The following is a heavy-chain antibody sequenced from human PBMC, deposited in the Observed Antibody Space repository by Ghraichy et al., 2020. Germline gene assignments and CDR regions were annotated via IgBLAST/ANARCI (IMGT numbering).Heavy chain of an antibody. V-gene: IGHV4-61*01. J-gene: IGHJ3*02. D-gene: IGHD3-22*01. CDR2: IYYSGST. Sequence: SETLSLTCTVSGGSVSSGSYYWSWIRQPPGKGLEWIGCIYYSGSTNYNPSLKSRVTISVDTSKNQISLKLSSVTAADTAVYYCARDRDADGSGYYPLHDAFDIWGQGTMVTVS. CDR3: ARDRDADGSGYYPLHDAFDI. CDR1: GGSVSSGSYY.